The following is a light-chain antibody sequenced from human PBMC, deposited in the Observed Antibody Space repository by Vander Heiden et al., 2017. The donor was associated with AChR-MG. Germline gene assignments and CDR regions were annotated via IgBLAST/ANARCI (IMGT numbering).Light chain of an antibody. J-gene: IGKJ2*02. CDR2: LGS. CDR3: MEALQSPCT. CDR1: QILLHKNGYHY. V-gene: IGKV2-28*01. Sequence: DIVMSQSPLSLAVSPGEPASVSCRSSQILLHKNGYHYLDWYLQKPGQSPQLLIYLGSNRASGVPDRFSGSGSGTDFTLKISRVEPEDVGVYYCMEALQSPCTFGQGTKLEIK.